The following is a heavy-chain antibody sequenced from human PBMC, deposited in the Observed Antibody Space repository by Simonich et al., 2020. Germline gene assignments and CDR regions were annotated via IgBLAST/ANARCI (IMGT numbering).Heavy chain of an antibody. D-gene: IGHD1-1*01. J-gene: IGHJ4*02. CDR1: GGSFSGYY. CDR2: INHSGST. V-gene: IGHV4-34*01. Sequence: QVQLQQWGAGLLKPSETLSLTCAVYGGSFSGYYWSWIRQPPGKVLEWIGEINHSGSTTYTPPLKSRVTISVDTSKNQFSLKLSSVTAADTAVYYCARHLQLGPFDYWGQGTLVTVSS. CDR3: ARHLQLGPFDY.